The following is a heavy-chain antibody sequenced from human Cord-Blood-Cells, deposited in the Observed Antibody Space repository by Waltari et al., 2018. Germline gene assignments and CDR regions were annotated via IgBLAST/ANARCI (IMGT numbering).Heavy chain of an antibody. V-gene: IGHV3-13*01. Sequence: EVQLVESGGGLVQPGGSLRLSCAASGFTFSRYDMHWVRQATGKGLEWVSANGTAGNTYYPGSVKGSFTITRVHAKNSFYLQMSSRIAGGMAVSYCARGPGRFGAEYFDYWGQGALVSVSS. D-gene: IGHD3-10*01. CDR2: NGTAGNT. CDR1: GFTFSRYD. J-gene: IGHJ4*02. CDR3: ARGPGRFGAEYFDY.